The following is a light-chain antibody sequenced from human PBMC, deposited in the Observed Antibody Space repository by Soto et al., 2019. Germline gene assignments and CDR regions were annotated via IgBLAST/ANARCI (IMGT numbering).Light chain of an antibody. CDR2: GAS. CDR1: QSVSSSY. CDR3: HQYDSSPLT. V-gene: IGKV3-20*01. Sequence: EIVLTQSPGTLSLSPGERATLSCRASQSVSSSYLAWYQQKPGQAPTLLIYGASSRATGIPDSVSGSGSGTDFTLTITRLEPEDFAVYYCHQYDSSPLTFGGGTKVEIK. J-gene: IGKJ4*01.